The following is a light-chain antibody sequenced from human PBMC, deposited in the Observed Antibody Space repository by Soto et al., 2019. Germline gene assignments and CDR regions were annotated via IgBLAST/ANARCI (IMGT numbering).Light chain of an antibody. J-gene: IGKJ4*01. V-gene: IGKV3-20*01. Sequence: EIVLTQSPATLSLSPGERATLSCRASQFVTNNVAWYQQKPGQAPRLLIYRTSTRSTGIPERFSGSGSGTDFTLTISRLEPEDFAVYFCQQFDGSSRALIFGGGTKVQI. CDR3: QQFDGSSRALI. CDR1: QFVTNN. CDR2: RTS.